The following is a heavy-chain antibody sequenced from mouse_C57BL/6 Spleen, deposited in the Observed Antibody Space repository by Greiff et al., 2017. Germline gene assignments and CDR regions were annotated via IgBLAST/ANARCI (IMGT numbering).Heavy chain of an antibody. CDR2: ISSGSSTI. CDR3: TRPTMVTYYAMDY. CDR1: GFTFSDYG. Sequence: EVQLVESGGGLVKPGGSLKLSCAASGFTFSDYGMHWVRQAPEKGLEWVAYISSGSSTIYYADTVKGRFTISRDNAKNTLFLQMTSLRSEDTAMYYCTRPTMVTYYAMDYWGQGTSVTVSS. V-gene: IGHV5-17*01. J-gene: IGHJ4*01. D-gene: IGHD2-9*01.